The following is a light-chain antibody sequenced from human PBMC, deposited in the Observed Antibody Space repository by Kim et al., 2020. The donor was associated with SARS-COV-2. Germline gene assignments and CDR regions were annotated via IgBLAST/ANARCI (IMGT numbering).Light chain of an antibody. CDR3: QQYGTSPQT. CDR2: GAS. Sequence: SQGERATLSCTASQSVSRTSVAWYQQKPGQAPRLLIYGASYRASGIPDRFSGSGAGTDFTLTISRLEPEDFGVYYCQQYGTSPQTFGQGTKVDIK. V-gene: IGKV3-20*01. CDR1: QSVSRTS. J-gene: IGKJ1*01.